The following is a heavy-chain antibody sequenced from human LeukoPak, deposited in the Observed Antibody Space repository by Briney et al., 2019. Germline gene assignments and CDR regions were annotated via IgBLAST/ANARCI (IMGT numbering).Heavy chain of an antibody. Sequence: PGGSLRLSCAASGFTFSDYSMNWVRQAPGKGLEWISYFGIDSGKTKYADSVKGRFTISGDKAKSSLYLQMSSLRVEDTAVYYCARDYRYAFDNWGQGTLVTVSS. CDR1: GFTFSDYS. D-gene: IGHD1-1*01. J-gene: IGHJ4*02. CDR3: ARDYRYAFDN. CDR2: FGIDSGKT. V-gene: IGHV3-48*01.